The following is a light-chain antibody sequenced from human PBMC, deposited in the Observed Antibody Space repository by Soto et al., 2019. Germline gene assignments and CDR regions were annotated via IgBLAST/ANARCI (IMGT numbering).Light chain of an antibody. Sequence: EIVLTQSPATLSLSPVESATFSCRASQSVTKCLVWYQQKPGQAPRLLISDASYRATGIPARFSGSGSGTDFTLTISSLEPEDFAIYYCQQRSNWPITFGQGTRLEIK. CDR2: DAS. J-gene: IGKJ5*01. CDR1: QSVTKC. V-gene: IGKV3-11*01. CDR3: QQRSNWPIT.